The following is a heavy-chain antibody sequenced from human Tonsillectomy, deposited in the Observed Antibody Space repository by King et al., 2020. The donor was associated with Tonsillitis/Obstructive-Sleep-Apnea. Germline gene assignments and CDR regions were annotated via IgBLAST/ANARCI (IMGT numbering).Heavy chain of an antibody. D-gene: IGHD2-2*01. CDR1: GYIFTTYW. V-gene: IGHV5-51*01. Sequence: VQLVESGAEVKKPGESLKISCQASGYIFTTYWIGWVRQMPGKGLEWMGIIYPGDSDTTYSPSFEGHVTIPADKSISTAYLQWNSLKASDTAMYYCAKKQGSTAFDFWGQGTMVTVSS. CDR3: AKKQGSTAFDF. J-gene: IGHJ3*01. CDR2: IYPGDSDT.